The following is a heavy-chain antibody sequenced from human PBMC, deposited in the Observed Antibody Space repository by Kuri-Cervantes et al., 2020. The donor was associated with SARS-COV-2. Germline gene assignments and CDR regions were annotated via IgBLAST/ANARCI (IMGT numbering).Heavy chain of an antibody. CDR1: GFAVRNTY. D-gene: IGHD5-18*01. CDR2: IYSGGNT. CDR3: ARAKSPNAALVPADY. Sequence: GESLKISCAASGFAVRNTYMAWVRQAPGKGLECVSVIYSGGNTYYADSVKGRFTISRDNSKNTLCLQMNSLRAEDTAVYYCARAKSPNAALVPADYWGQGTLVTVSS. V-gene: IGHV3-53*01. J-gene: IGHJ4*02.